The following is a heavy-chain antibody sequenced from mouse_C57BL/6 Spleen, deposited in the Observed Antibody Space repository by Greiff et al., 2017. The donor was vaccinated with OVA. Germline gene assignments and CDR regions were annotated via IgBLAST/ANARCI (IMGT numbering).Heavy chain of an antibody. Sequence: QVQLQQPGAELVMPGASVKLSCKASGYTFTSYWMHWVKQRPGQGLEWIGEIDPSDSYTNYNQKFKGKSTLTVDKSSSTAYMQLSSLTSEDSAVYYCASSDYDYDGRRKNYFDYWGQGTTLTVSS. V-gene: IGHV1-69*01. CDR1: GYTFTSYW. D-gene: IGHD2-4*01. CDR3: ASSDYDYDGRRKNYFDY. J-gene: IGHJ2*01. CDR2: IDPSDSYT.